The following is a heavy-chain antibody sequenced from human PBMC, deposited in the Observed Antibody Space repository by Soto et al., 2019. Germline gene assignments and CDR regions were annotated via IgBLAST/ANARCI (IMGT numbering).Heavy chain of an antibody. CDR2: IYWDDDK. CDR3: AHRVLRTVFGLVTTTAIYFDF. CDR1: GFSLTTSGVG. Sequence: QITLNESGPTQVKPRQTLTLTCTFSGFSLTTSGVGVGWIRQSPGKAPERLALIYWDDDKRYRPSLKSRLTITKDTSKNRVVLTMADVDPADTATYYCAHRVLRTVFGLVTTTAIYFDFWGQGTPVAVSS. D-gene: IGHD3-3*01. J-gene: IGHJ4*02. V-gene: IGHV2-5*02.